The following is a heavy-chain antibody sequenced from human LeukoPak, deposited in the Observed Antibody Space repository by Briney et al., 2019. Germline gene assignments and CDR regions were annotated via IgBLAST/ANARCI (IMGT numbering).Heavy chain of an antibody. D-gene: IGHD2-8*02. V-gene: IGHV4-34*01. Sequence: SETLSLTCAVYGGSFSGYYWSWIRQPPGKGLEWIGEINHSGSTNYNPSLKSRVTISVDTSKNQFSLKLSSVTAADTAVYYCARGTSGARYYYYGMDVWGKGTTATVSS. CDR3: ARGTSGARYYYYGMDV. J-gene: IGHJ6*04. CDR2: INHSGST. CDR1: GGSFSGYY.